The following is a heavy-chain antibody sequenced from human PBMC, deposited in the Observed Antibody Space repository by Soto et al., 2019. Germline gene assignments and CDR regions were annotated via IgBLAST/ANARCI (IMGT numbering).Heavy chain of an antibody. CDR3: AKDGEGSTWETLHYFDY. J-gene: IGHJ4*02. CDR1: GCTXSHYG. CDR2: ISDNNGNT. V-gene: IGHV1-18*01. D-gene: IGHD1-26*01. Sequence: NVSYKASGCTXSHYGIGLMRQAPGQGLEWMGWISDNNGNTYYAQKLQGRVTMTTDTYTGTAYMELRSLRSDDTAVYYCAKDGEGSTWETLHYFDYRGQGTLGTVSS.